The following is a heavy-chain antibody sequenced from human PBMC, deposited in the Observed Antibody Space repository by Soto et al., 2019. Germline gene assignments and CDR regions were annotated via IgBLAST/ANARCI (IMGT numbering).Heavy chain of an antibody. J-gene: IGHJ4*02. CDR2: IYYSENT. D-gene: IGHD6-13*01. CDR1: GGSISSSSNR. CDR3: ARMEAAGADY. V-gene: IGHV4-39*07. Sequence: SETLPLTCTVSGGSISSSSNRWGWIRQPPGKGLEWIGNIYYSENTYYNPSLKSRVTISVDTSKNQFSLKLSSVTAADTAVYYCARMEAAGADYWGQGTLVTVSS.